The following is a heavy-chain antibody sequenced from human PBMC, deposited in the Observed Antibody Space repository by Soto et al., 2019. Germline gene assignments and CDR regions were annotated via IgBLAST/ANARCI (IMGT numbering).Heavy chain of an antibody. D-gene: IGHD2-15*01. Sequence: GGSLRLSCAASGFTFSSYSMNWVRQAPGKGLEWVSYISSSSSTIYYADSVKGRFTISRDNAKNSLYPQMNSLRAEDTAVYYCARDRTQGYCSGGSYYELYLEPWGQGTLVTVSS. V-gene: IGHV3-48*01. CDR3: ARDRTQGYCSGGSYYELYLEP. CDR2: ISSSSSTI. J-gene: IGHJ5*02. CDR1: GFTFSSYS.